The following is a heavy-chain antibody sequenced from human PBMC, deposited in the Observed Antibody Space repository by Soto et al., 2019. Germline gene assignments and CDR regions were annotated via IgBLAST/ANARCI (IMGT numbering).Heavy chain of an antibody. CDR3: ARNDILTGLPCDY. Sequence: GYCWICKRQPPGKGLEWIGYIYYSGSTNYNPSLKSRVTISVDTSKNQFSLKLSSVTAADTAVYYCARNDILTGLPCDYWGQGTLVTVSS. CDR2: IYYSGST. V-gene: IGHV4-61*08. J-gene: IGHJ4*02. CDR1: GYC. D-gene: IGHD3-9*01.